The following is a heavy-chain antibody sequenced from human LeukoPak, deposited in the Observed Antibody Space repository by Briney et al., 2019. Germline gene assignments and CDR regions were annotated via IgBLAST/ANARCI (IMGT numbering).Heavy chain of an antibody. V-gene: IGHV3-23*01. Sequence: PGGSLRLSCAASGFTFSSYAMSWVRQAPGKGLEWVSAISGSGGSTYYADSVKGRFTISRDNSKNTLYLQMNSLRAEDTAVYYCAGSGSYFLSFDYWGQGTLVTVSS. CDR2: ISGSGGST. CDR1: GFTFSSYA. J-gene: IGHJ4*02. CDR3: AGSGSYFLSFDY. D-gene: IGHD3-10*01.